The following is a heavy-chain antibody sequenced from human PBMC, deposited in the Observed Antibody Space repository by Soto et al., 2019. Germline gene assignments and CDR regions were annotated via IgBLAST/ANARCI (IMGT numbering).Heavy chain of an antibody. Sequence: SVKVSCKASGGTFSSYTISWVRQAPGQGLEWMGRIIPILGIANYAQKFQGRVTITADKSTSTAYMELSSLRSEDTAVYYCARQGSIAVAGPFDYWGQGTLVTVSS. J-gene: IGHJ4*02. CDR2: IIPILGIA. CDR3: ARQGSIAVAGPFDY. D-gene: IGHD6-19*01. CDR1: GGTFSSYT. V-gene: IGHV1-69*02.